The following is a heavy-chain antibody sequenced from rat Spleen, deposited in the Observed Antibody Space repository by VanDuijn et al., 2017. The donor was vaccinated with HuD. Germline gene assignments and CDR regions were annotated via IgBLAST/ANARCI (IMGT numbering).Heavy chain of an antibody. CDR2: ITYSGGT. J-gene: IGHJ2*01. Sequence: EVQLQESGPGLVKPSQSLSLTCSVTAYSINSNYWGWVRKFPGNKVEWMGYITYSGGTRYNPSLKSRISITRDTSKNQFFLQLNSVTIEDTATYYCARGPVDYWGQGVMVTVSS. CDR3: ARGPVDY. CDR1: AYSINSNY. V-gene: IGHV3-1*01.